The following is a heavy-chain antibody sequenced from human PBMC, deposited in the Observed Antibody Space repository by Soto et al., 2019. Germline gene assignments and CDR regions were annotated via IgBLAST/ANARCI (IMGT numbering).Heavy chain of an antibody. CDR1: GGSISTYY. CDR3: ARQSGGYYYYGMDV. CDR2: IYYSGGT. D-gene: IGHD1-26*01. V-gene: IGHV4-59*08. Sequence: SETLSLSCTVSGGSISTYYWGWIRQPPGKGLEWIGYIYYSGGTNYSPSLESRVTISVDTSKNQFSLKLSSATAADTAVYYCARQSGGYYYYGMDVWGQGTTVTVS. J-gene: IGHJ6*02.